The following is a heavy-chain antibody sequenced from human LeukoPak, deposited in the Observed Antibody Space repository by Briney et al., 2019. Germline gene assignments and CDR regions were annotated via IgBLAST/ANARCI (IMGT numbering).Heavy chain of an antibody. CDR3: ARSAPICVVVPAATDRCYYYGMDV. Sequence: SVKVSCKASGGTFSSYAISWVRQAPGQGLEWMGGIIPIFVTANYAQKFQGRVTITADESTSTAYMELSSLRSEDTAVYYCARSAPICVVVPAATDRCYYYGMDVWGKGTTVTVSS. D-gene: IGHD2-2*01. CDR1: GGTFSSYA. V-gene: IGHV1-69*13. CDR2: IIPIFVTA. J-gene: IGHJ6*04.